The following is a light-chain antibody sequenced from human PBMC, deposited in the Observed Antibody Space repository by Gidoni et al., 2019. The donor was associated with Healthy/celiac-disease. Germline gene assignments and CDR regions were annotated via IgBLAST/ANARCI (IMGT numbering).Light chain of an antibody. CDR2: EVS. Sequence: SALTQPASVSGSPGRSIPISCTGTSSDVGGYNYVSWYQQPPGKAPKLMIYEVSNRPSGVSKRFSGSKSGNTASLTISGLQAEDEADYYCSSYTSSSAVVFGGGTKLTVL. J-gene: IGLJ2*01. CDR1: SSDVGGYNY. V-gene: IGLV2-14*01. CDR3: SSYTSSSAVV.